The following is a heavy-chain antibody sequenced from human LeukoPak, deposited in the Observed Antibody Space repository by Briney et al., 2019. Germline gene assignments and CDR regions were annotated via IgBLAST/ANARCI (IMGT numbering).Heavy chain of an antibody. D-gene: IGHD3-22*01. CDR1: GFTFSSYG. CDR2: IRYDGSNK. J-gene: IGHJ3*02. V-gene: IGHV3-30*02. Sequence: GGSLRLSCAASGFTFSSYGMHWVRQAPGKGLEWVAFIRYDGSNKYYADSVKGRFTISRANSKNTLYLQMNSLRAEDTAVYYCAKGVSGYYYNDAFDIWGQGTMVTVSS. CDR3: AKGVSGYYYNDAFDI.